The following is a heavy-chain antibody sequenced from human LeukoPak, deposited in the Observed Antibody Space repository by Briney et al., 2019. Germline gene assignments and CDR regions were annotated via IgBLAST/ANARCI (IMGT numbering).Heavy chain of an antibody. CDR2: IKEDGSRR. J-gene: IGHJ4*02. CDR3: ATPLDYYDSSGYHQGGD. Sequence: PGGSLRLSCVDSGFTFTNAWMTWVRQAPGKGLEWVANIKEDGSRRNYVDSVKGRFTISRDNAKNSLYLQMNSLRAEDTAVYYCATPLDYYDSSGYHQGGDWGQGTLVTVSS. V-gene: IGHV3-7*03. CDR1: GFTFTNAW. D-gene: IGHD3-22*01.